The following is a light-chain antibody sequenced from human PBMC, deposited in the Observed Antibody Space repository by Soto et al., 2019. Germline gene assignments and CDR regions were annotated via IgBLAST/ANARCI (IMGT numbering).Light chain of an antibody. J-gene: IGKJ1*01. CDR3: QQYDDGPET. V-gene: IGKV3-15*01. CDR1: QRVSSN. CDR2: DAS. Sequence: EKVMTQSPATPSVSPGERATLSCRASQRVSSNLAWYQQKPGQAPRLLIYDASTRATGIPARFSGSGSGTEFTLTISSLQSVELTVYYCQQYDDGPETFGQGTKVDIK.